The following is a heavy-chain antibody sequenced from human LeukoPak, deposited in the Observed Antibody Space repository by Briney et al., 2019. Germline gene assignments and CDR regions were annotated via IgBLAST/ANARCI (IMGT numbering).Heavy chain of an antibody. V-gene: IGHV1-46*01. Sequence: ASVKVSCKASGYTFTSYYMHWVRQAHGQGLEWMGIINPSGGSTSYAQKFQGKVTMTRDTSTSTVYMELSSLRSEDTAVYYCARADSSSWDYYYYGMDVWGQGTTVTVSS. CDR2: INPSGGST. CDR3: ARADSSSWDYYYYGMDV. J-gene: IGHJ6*02. CDR1: GYTFTSYY. D-gene: IGHD6-13*01.